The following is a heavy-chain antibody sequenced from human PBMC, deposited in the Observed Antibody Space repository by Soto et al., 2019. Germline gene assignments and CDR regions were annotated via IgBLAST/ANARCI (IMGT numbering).Heavy chain of an antibody. J-gene: IGHJ1*01. CDR1: GGSISSSSYY. CDR2: IYYSGST. Sequence: QLQLQESGPGLVKPSETLSLTCTVSGGSISSSSYYWGWIRQPPGKGLEWIGSIYYSGSTYYNPSLKSRVTISVDPSKNQFSLKLSSVTAADTAVYYCARHPTDYGDYAEYFQHWGQGTLVTVSS. CDR3: ARHPTDYGDYAEYFQH. D-gene: IGHD4-17*01. V-gene: IGHV4-39*01.